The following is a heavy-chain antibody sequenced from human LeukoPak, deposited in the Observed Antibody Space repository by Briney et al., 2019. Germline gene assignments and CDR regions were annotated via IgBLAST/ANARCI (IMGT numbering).Heavy chain of an antibody. V-gene: IGHV4-34*01. CDR1: GGSFSGYY. Sequence: SETLSLTCAVYGGSFSGYYWSWIRQPPGKGLEWIGEINHSGSTNYNPSLKSRVTISVDTSKNQFSLELSSVTAADTAVYYCARGFYSSSDGLTECWGQGTLVTVSS. CDR2: INHSGST. J-gene: IGHJ4*02. CDR3: ARGFYSSSDGLTEC. D-gene: IGHD6-6*01.